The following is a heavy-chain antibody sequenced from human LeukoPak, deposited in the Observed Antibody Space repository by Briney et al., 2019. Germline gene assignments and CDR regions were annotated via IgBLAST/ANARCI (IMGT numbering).Heavy chain of an antibody. V-gene: IGHV4-34*01. Sequence: SETLSLTCAVYGGSFSGYYWSWIRQPPGKGLEWIGEINHSGSTNYNPSLKSRVTISVDTSKNQFSLKLSSVTAADTAVYYCARGGLLWFGEPWFDPWGQGTLVTVSS. D-gene: IGHD3-10*01. CDR2: INHSGST. CDR1: GGSFSGYY. J-gene: IGHJ5*02. CDR3: ARGGLLWFGEPWFDP.